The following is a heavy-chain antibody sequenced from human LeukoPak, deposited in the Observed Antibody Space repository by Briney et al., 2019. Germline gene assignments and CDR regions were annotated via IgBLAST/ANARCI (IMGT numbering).Heavy chain of an antibody. J-gene: IGHJ4*02. V-gene: IGHV3-30*02. CDR1: GFTFSSYG. D-gene: IGHD7-27*01. CDR2: IRYDGSNE. CDR3: ARSSLGDY. Sequence: PGGSLRLSCAPSGFTFSSYGMHWVRQAPGKGLEWVAFIRYDGSNEYYADSVEGRFTISRDKSKNTLYLQMNSLRVEDTAVYYCARSSLGDYWGQGTLVTVSS.